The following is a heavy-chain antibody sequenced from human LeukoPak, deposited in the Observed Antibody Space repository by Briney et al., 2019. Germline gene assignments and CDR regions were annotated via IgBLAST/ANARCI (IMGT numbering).Heavy chain of an antibody. J-gene: IGHJ4*02. D-gene: IGHD2-8*02. V-gene: IGHV4-30-4*01. CDR3: ARGSDDSTGAPVDFDY. CDR1: GGSIGSGDYC. Sequence: SQTLSLTCTVSGGSIGSGDYCWSWIRQPPGKGLEWIGYIYYSGSTYYNPSLKSRVTISVDTSKNQFSLKLSSVTAADTAVYYCARGSDDSTGAPVDFDYWGQGTLVTVSS. CDR2: IYYSGST.